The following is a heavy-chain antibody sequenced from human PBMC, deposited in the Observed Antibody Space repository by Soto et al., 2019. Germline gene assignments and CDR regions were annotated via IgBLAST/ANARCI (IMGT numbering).Heavy chain of an antibody. V-gene: IGHV3-23*01. D-gene: IGHD3-10*01. CDR1: GFTLGRYG. Sequence: GGSLTLSCAASGFTLGRYGMSWVRQAPGKGLEWVSAVSPNGQGIYYADSVRGRFTISRDFSKNTVFLHMDSLRAEDAAVYYCAKDRDYPRDYFHYWGQGTLVTVSS. CDR2: VSPNGQGI. CDR3: AKDRDYPRDYFHY. J-gene: IGHJ4*02.